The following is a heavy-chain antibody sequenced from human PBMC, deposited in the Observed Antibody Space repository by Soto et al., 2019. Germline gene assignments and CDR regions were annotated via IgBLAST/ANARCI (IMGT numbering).Heavy chain of an antibody. J-gene: IGHJ4*02. D-gene: IGHD6-19*01. CDR2: ISSSGGST. CDR1: GFTFSGYA. Sequence: PGGSLRLSCAASGFTFSGYAMHWVRQAPGKGLEWVSAISSSGGSTYYADSEKGRFTISRDNSKNTLYLQMNSLRAEDTAVYYCAKDHIAVAGRSGVYWGQGTLVTVSS. V-gene: IGHV3-23*01. CDR3: AKDHIAVAGRSGVY.